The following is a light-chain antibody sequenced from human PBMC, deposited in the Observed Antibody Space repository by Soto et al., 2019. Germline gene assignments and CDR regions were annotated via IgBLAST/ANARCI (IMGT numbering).Light chain of an antibody. V-gene: IGKV3-11*01. Sequence: DIVLTQSPATLSLSPGERATLSCRASQSVSSSLAGYQQKPGQTPRLLIYDASNRATGIPARFNGSGSGTNSTLTVSSLEPEDFAVSYCQQRSNWPLTFGGGTKVEMK. CDR2: DAS. CDR3: QQRSNWPLT. J-gene: IGKJ4*01. CDR1: QSVSSS.